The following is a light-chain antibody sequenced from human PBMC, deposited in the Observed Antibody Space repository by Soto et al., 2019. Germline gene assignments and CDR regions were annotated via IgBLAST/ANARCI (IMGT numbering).Light chain of an antibody. CDR3: QQSYSTPPT. CDR1: QFISSY. Sequence: DIQMTQSPSSLSASVGDRVTITCRASQFISSYLNWYQQKPGKAPQLLIYAASSLQSGVPSRFSGSGSGTDFTLTISSLQPEDFATYYCQQSYSTPPTFDPGTKVDIK. V-gene: IGKV1-39*01. J-gene: IGKJ3*01. CDR2: AAS.